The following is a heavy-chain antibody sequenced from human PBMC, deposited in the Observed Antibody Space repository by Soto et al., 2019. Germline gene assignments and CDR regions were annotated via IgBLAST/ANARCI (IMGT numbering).Heavy chain of an antibody. J-gene: IGHJ6*02. CDR3: ARHYAAAAGTEDYYYGMDV. Sequence: PGESLKISCKGSGYSFTSYWISWVRQMPGKGLEWMGRIDPSDSYTNYSPSFQGHVTISADKSISTAYLQWSSLKASDTAMYYCARHYAAAAGTEDYYYGMDVWGQGTTVTVSS. V-gene: IGHV5-10-1*01. CDR1: GYSFTSYW. D-gene: IGHD6-13*01. CDR2: IDPSDSYT.